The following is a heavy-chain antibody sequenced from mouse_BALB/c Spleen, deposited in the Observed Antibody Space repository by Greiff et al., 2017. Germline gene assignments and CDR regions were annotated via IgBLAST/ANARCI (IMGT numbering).Heavy chain of an antibody. Sequence: DVHLVESGGGLVKPGGSLKLSCAASGFTFSSYAMSWVRQSPEKRLEWVAEISSGGSYTYYPDTVTGRFTISRDNAKNTLYLEMSSLRSEDTAMYYCARRGTAYAMDYWGQGTSVTVSS. V-gene: IGHV5-9-4*01. CDR3: ARRGTAYAMDY. CDR1: GFTFSSYA. J-gene: IGHJ4*01. CDR2: ISSGGSYT. D-gene: IGHD1-2*01.